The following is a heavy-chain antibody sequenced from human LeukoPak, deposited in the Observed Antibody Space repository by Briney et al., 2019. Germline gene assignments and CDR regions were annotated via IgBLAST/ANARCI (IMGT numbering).Heavy chain of an antibody. J-gene: IGHJ4*02. CDR3: ARDVYCGIFKGDFDY. V-gene: IGHV3-23*01. CDR2: ITGSGGST. D-gene: IGHD2-21*01. Sequence: GGSLRLSCAASGFTFRNYAMSWVRQAPGKGLEWVSAITGSGGSTYFADSVKGRFTISRDNSKNTRYRQMSCLRADDTAVQYCARDVYCGIFKGDFDYWGQGTLVTVSS. CDR1: GFTFRNYA.